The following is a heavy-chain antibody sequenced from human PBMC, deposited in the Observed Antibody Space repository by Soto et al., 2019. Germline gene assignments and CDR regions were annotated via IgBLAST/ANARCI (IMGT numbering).Heavy chain of an antibody. CDR1: GFTFSSYA. CDR2: ISGSGGST. CDR3: AKYPYDFWSGYSGPENHMDV. Sequence: GGSLRLSCTASGFTFSSYAMSWVRQAPGKGLEWVSTISGSGGSTYYADSVKGRFTISRDNSKNTLFLQMNSLRAEDTAVYYCAKYPYDFWSGYSGPENHMDVWGKGTTVTVSS. V-gene: IGHV3-23*01. D-gene: IGHD3-3*01. J-gene: IGHJ6*03.